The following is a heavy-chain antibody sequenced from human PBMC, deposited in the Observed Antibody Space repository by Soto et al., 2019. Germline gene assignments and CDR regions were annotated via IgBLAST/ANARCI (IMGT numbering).Heavy chain of an antibody. CDR1: GGSISGYY. CDR2: IYYST. V-gene: IGHV4-59*01. CDR3: ARTSPVAGGFDY. Sequence: QVQLQESGPGLVKPSETLSLTCTVSGGSISGYYWSWIRQPPGKGLEWIGYIYYSTNYNPSLKSRVTISIDTSKNQLSLKLTSATAADTAVYYCARTSPVAGGFDYWGQGTLVTVSS. J-gene: IGHJ4*02. D-gene: IGHD6-19*01.